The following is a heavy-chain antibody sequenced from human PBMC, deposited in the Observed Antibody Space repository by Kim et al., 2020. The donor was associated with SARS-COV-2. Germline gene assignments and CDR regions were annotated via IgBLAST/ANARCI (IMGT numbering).Heavy chain of an antibody. CDR3: ARSKPGTMVRGVVTGAYYNGMDV. Sequence: GGSLRLSCAASGFTFSSYSMNWVRQAPGKGLEWVSSISSSSSYIYYADSVKGRFTISRDNAKNSLYLQMNSLRAEDTAVYYCARSKPGTMVRGVVTGAYYNGMDVWGQGTTVTVSS. D-gene: IGHD3-10*01. V-gene: IGHV3-21*01. CDR2: ISSSSSYI. J-gene: IGHJ6*02. CDR1: GFTFSSYS.